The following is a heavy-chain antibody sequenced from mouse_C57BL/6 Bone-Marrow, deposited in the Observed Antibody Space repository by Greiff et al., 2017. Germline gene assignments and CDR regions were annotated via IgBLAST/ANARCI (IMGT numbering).Heavy chain of an antibody. CDR2: IDPETGGT. J-gene: IGHJ3*01. Sequence: QVQLKESGAELVRPGASVTLSCKASGYTFTDYEMHWVKQTPVHGLEWIGAIDPETGGTAYNQKFKGKAILTADKSSSTAYMELRSLTSEDSAVYYCTREGDYYGSSLCFAYWGQGTLVTVSA. D-gene: IGHD1-1*01. V-gene: IGHV1-15*01. CDR1: GYTFTDYE. CDR3: TREGDYYGSSLCFAY.